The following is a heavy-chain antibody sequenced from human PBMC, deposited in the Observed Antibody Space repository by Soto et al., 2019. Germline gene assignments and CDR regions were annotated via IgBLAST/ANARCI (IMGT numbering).Heavy chain of an antibody. V-gene: IGHV1-69*02. D-gene: IGHD2-15*01. J-gene: IGHJ4*02. Sequence: QVQLVQSGAEVEKPGSSVKVSCKASGGTFSSYTISWVRQAPGQGLEWMGRIIPILGIANYAQKFQGRVTITADKSTSTAYMELSSLRSEDTAVYYCASLYCSGGSCYGYYFDYWGQGTLVTVSS. CDR3: ASLYCSGGSCYGYYFDY. CDR1: GGTFSSYT. CDR2: IIPILGIA.